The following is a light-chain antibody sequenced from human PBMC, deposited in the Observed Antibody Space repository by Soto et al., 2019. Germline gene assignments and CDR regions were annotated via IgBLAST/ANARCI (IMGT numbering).Light chain of an antibody. CDR3: QQHNNWPPIT. J-gene: IGKJ5*01. V-gene: IGKV3-15*01. Sequence: EIVMTQSPATLSVSPVERVTLSCMASQSVSNNLVWYQQKPCQAPRLLMYGSSIRATGIPAMFSGSGSGTEFTLTISSLQSEDFAVYYCQQHNNWPPITFGQGTRLEIK. CDR1: QSVSNN. CDR2: GSS.